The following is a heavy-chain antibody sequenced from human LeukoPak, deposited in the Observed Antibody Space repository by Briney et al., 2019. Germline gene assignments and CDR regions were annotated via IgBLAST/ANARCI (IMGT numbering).Heavy chain of an antibody. CDR1: GFTFSRYW. V-gene: IGHV3-21*01. CDR3: ARGYCSSTTCPTNY. Sequence: GGSLRLSCAASGFTFSRYWMSWVRQAPGKGLEWVSSISSSSSYIYYADSVKGRFTISRDNAKNSLYLQMNSLRVEDTAVYYCARGYCSSTTCPTNYWGQGTLVTVSS. CDR2: ISSSSSYI. J-gene: IGHJ4*02. D-gene: IGHD2-2*01.